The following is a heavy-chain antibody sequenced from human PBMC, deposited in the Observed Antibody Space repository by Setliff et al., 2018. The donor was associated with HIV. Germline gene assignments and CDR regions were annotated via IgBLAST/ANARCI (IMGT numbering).Heavy chain of an antibody. CDR1: GYTFTSYY. J-gene: IGHJ2*01. Sequence: SCKASGYTFTSYYMHWVRQAPGQGLEWMGIINPSGGSTSYAQKFQGRVTMTRDTSTSTVYMELSSLRSEDTAVYYCARVVTHPDWYFDLWGRGTLVTVSS. D-gene: IGHD2-21*02. CDR3: ARVVTHPDWYFDL. V-gene: IGHV1-46*01. CDR2: INPSGGST.